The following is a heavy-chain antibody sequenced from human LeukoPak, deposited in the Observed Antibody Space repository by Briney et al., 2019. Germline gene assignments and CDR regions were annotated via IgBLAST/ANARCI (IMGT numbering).Heavy chain of an antibody. D-gene: IGHD5-18*01. V-gene: IGHV3-7*01. CDR2: MNQDGSER. J-gene: IGHJ4*02. CDR3: VRDRGYSYAFGSSEH. CDR1: GFTFRNYS. Sequence: GGSLRLSCAASGFTFRNYSMSWVRQAPGKGVEWVANMNQDGSERYYVDSVKGRFTISRDNAKNSLYLQMNSLRAQDTALYYFVRDRGYSYAFGSSEHWGAGAPVTLS.